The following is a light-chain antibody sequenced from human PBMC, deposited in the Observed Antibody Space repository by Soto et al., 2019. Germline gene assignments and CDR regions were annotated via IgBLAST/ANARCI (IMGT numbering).Light chain of an antibody. Sequence: EIVLTQSPATLSLSPGERATLSCRASQSISSYLAWYQQKPGQAPRLLISDASNRATGIPARFSGSGSGTDLTLIISSLEPEDFAFYYCQQRGDWRVTFGQGTRLEIK. CDR1: QSISSY. CDR2: DAS. J-gene: IGKJ5*01. CDR3: QQRGDWRVT. V-gene: IGKV3-11*01.